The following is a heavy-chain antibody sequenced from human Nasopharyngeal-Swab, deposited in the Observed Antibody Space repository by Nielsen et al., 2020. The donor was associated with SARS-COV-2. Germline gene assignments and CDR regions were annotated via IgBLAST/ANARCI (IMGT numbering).Heavy chain of an antibody. CDR3: ARARLYYYGSGNYYMDV. J-gene: IGHJ6*03. CDR1: GGSISSGGYY. V-gene: IGHV4-31*03. D-gene: IGHD3-10*01. CDR2: IYYSGST. Sequence: SENLSLTCTVSGGSISSGGYYWSWIRQHPGKGLEWIGYIYYSGSTYYNPSLKSRVTISVDTSKNQFSLKLSSVTAADTAVYYCARARLYYYGSGNYYMDVWGKGTTVTVSS.